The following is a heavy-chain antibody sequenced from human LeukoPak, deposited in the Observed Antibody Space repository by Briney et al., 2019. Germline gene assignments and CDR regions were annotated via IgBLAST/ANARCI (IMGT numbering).Heavy chain of an antibody. CDR1: GGSISPYY. CDR3: ARDLHYWNDYYFDY. CDR2: IYTSGST. D-gene: IGHD1-1*01. Sequence: SETLSLTCTVSGGSISPYYWSWIRQPAGKGLEWIGRIYTSGSTNYNPSLKSRVTMSVDTSKNQFSLKLSSVTAADTAVYYCARDLHYWNDYYFDYWGQGTLVTVSS. V-gene: IGHV4-4*07. J-gene: IGHJ4*02.